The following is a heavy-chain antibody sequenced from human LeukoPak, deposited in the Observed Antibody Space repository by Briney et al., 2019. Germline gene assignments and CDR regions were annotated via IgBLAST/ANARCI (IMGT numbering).Heavy chain of an antibody. CDR2: VYTSGST. CDR3: ARLITGTTTAFDI. CDR1: GGSISGYY. V-gene: IGHV4-4*07. Sequence: SETLSLTCTVSGGSISGYYWTWIRQPAGKGLEWIGRVYTSGSTHYNPSLKTRLTMSVDTSKNQFSLKLSSVTAADTAVYYCARLITGTTTAFDIWGQGAMVTVSS. J-gene: IGHJ3*02. D-gene: IGHD1-7*01.